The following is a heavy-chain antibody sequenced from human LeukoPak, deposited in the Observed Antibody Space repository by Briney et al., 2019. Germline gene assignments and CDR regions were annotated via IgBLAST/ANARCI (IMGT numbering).Heavy chain of an antibody. CDR1: GFTFSDFA. V-gene: IGHV3-23*01. CDR2: ISDTGRRT. J-gene: IGHJ4*02. D-gene: IGHD3-16*02. Sequence: GGSLRLSCAASGFTFSDFAMTWLRQASGKGLEWVSSISDTGRRTYYTDSVKGRFTISRDDSKKTVYLEMSTLRAEGTAIYFCGRHDSFIPYWGQGTLVTVSS. CDR3: GRHDSFIPY.